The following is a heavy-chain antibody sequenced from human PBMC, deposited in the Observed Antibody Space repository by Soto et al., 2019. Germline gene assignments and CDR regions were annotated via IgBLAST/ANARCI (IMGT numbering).Heavy chain of an antibody. CDR2: IYYSGST. CDR1: GGSISSYY. J-gene: IGHJ3*02. CDR3: ARSGAYYYDSSGWTRGAFDI. D-gene: IGHD3-22*01. Sequence: KTSETLSLTCTVSGGSISSYYWSWIRQPPGKGLEWIGYIYYSGSTNYNPSLKSRVTISVDTSKNQFSLKLSSVTAADTAVYYCARSGAYYYDSSGWTRGAFDIWGQGTMVTVSS. V-gene: IGHV4-59*01.